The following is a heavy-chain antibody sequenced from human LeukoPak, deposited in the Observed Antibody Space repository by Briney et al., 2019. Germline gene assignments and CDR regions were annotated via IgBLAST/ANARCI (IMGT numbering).Heavy chain of an antibody. CDR3: ARDGSGGYRNRGVFDI. J-gene: IGHJ3*02. CDR2: IYSGGST. D-gene: IGHD5-18*01. V-gene: IGHV3-66*01. Sequence: GGSLRLSCAASGFTVSSNYMSWVRQAPGKGLEWVSVIYSGGSTYYADSVKGRFTISRDNSKNTLYLQMNSLRAEDTAVCYCARDGSGGYRNRGVFDIWGQGTMVTVSS. CDR1: GFTVSSNY.